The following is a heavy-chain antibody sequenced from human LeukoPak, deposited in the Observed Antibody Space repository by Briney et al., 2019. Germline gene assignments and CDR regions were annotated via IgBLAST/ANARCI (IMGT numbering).Heavy chain of an antibody. CDR2: IYTSGST. CDR1: GGSISSYY. J-gene: IGHJ6*02. D-gene: IGHD6-19*01. CDR3: ARDLSRYAVAVSGGYYYYYYGMDV. V-gene: IGHV4-4*07. Sequence: SETLSLTCTVSGGSISSYYWSWIRQPAGKGLEWIGRIYTSGSTNYNPSLKSRVTMSVDTSKNQFSLKLSSVTAVDTAVYYCARDLSRYAVAVSGGYYYYYYGMDVWGQGTTVTVSS.